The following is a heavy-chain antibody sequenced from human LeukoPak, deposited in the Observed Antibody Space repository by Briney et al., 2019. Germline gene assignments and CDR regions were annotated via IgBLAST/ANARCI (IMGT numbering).Heavy chain of an antibody. D-gene: IGHD2-15*01. J-gene: IGHJ3*02. CDR3: ARYGCCSGGSCYSSGAFDI. CDR1: GGSISSYY. Sequence: SETLSLTCTVSGGSISSYYWSWIRQPPGKGLEWIGYIYYSGSTNYNPSLKSRVTISVDTSKNQFSLKLSSVTAADTAVYYCARYGCCSGGSCYSSGAFDIWGQGTMVTVSS. V-gene: IGHV4-59*01. CDR2: IYYSGST.